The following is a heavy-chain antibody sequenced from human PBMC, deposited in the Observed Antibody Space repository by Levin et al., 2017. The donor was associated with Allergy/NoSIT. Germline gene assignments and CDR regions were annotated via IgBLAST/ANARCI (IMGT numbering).Heavy chain of an antibody. D-gene: IGHD3-22*01. CDR2: IDYSGST. V-gene: IGHV4-61*01. CDR1: GGSVSSDNYY. J-gene: IGHJ6*02. Sequence: SETLSLTCSVSGGSVSSDNYYWSWIRQPPGKGLEWIGYIDYSGSTHYNPSLKSRVTISVDTSKNQFSLRLSFVTAADTAVYYCARYYFDRSGYYSPRNYYDYGMDVWGQGTTVTVSS. CDR3: ARYYFDRSGYYSPRNYYDYGMDV.